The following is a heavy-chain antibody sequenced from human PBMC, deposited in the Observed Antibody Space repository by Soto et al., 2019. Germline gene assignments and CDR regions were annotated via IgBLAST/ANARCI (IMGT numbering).Heavy chain of an antibody. J-gene: IGHJ4*02. CDR1: GGSISSSSYY. D-gene: IGHD3-22*01. CDR2: IYYSGNT. V-gene: IGHV4-61*05. Sequence: SETLSLTCTVSGGSISSSSYYWGWIRQPPGKGLEWIGYIYYSGNTNYNPSLKSRVTISVDTAKNQFSLKLSSVTAADTAVYYCARLLDYYDRSGYFDYWGQGTLVTVSS. CDR3: ARLLDYYDRSGYFDY.